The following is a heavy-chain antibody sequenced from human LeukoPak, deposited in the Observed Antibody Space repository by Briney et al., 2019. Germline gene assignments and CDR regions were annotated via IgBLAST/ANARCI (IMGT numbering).Heavy chain of an antibody. V-gene: IGHV1-18*01. D-gene: IGHD1-26*01. CDR2: ISAYNYNT. Sequence: ASVKVSCKASGYTFTSYGISWVRQAPGQGLEWMGWISAYNYNTNYAQKLQGRVTMTTDTSTSTAYMELRSLRSDDTAVYYCARPVPNGSYSYLYYFDLWGRGTLVTVSS. J-gene: IGHJ2*01. CDR3: ARPVPNGSYSYLYYFDL. CDR1: GYTFTSYG.